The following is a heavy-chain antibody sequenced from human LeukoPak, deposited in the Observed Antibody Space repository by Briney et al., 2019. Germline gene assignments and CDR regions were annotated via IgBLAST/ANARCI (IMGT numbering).Heavy chain of an antibody. Sequence: GGYLRLSCAASGFTFSSYAMHWVRQAPGKGLEWLAVISYDGSNKYYADSVKGRFTISRDNSKNTLYLQMNSLRAEDTAVYYCAREDYDILTGYYGNWGQGTLVTVSS. CDR3: AREDYDILTGYYGN. J-gene: IGHJ4*02. V-gene: IGHV3-30-3*01. CDR1: GFTFSSYA. D-gene: IGHD3-9*01. CDR2: ISYDGSNK.